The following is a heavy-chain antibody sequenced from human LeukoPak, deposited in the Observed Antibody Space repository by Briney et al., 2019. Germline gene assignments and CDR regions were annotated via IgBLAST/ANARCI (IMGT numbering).Heavy chain of an antibody. CDR3: ARVAEDCSSTSCYAGVDY. Sequence: GASVKVSCKASGYNFTDYYIHWVRQAPGQGLEWMGWIDPNRGGTRYAQNFQGRVTMTRDTSISTAYMELRSLRSDDTAVYYCARVAEDCSSTSCYAGVDYWGQGTLVTVSS. CDR2: IDPNRGGT. CDR1: GYNFTDYY. V-gene: IGHV1-2*02. D-gene: IGHD2-2*01. J-gene: IGHJ4*02.